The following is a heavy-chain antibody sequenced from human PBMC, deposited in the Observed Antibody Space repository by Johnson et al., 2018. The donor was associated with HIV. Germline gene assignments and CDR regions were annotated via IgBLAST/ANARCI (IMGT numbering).Heavy chain of an antibody. Sequence: VQLVESGGGLVQPGGSLRLSCAASGFSFSSYGVHWVRQAPGKGLEYVSSISSNGGSTYYANSVKGRFTISRDNSKNTLYLQMNSLRAEDSAVYYCTTDGVGYAGNPLPPDDFEVWGQGTVVTVSS. CDR3: TTDGVGYAGNPLPPDDFEV. V-gene: IGHV3-64*01. CDR1: GFSFSSYG. J-gene: IGHJ3*01. CDR2: ISSNGGST. D-gene: IGHD4-23*01.